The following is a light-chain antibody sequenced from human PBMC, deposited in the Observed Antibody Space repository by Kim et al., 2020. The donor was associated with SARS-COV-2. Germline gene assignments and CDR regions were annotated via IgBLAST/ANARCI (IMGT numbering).Light chain of an antibody. CDR3: ATWDDGLNGVM. Sequence: ELTQPPSASGTPGLSVTIVCSGSRSNIGRNSVNWYQQLPGTAPNLLFYNNNRRPSGVPDRFSGSKSGTSASLAISGLQSEDEANYYCATWDDGLNGVMFGGGTQLTVL. CDR2: NNN. CDR1: RSNIGRNS. J-gene: IGLJ3*02. V-gene: IGLV1-44*01.